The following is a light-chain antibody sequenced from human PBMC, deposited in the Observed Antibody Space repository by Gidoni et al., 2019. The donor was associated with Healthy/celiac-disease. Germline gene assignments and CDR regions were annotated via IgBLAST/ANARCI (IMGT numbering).Light chain of an antibody. CDR3: SSYTSSSTLCVV. V-gene: IGLV2-14*03. J-gene: IGLJ2*01. Sequence: QSALTQPASVSGSPGQSITISCTGTSSDVGCYNYVSWYQQHPGKAPKLMIYDVSNRPSGVSNRFSGSKSGNTASLTISGLQAEDEADYYCSSYTSSSTLCVVFGGGTKLTVL. CDR1: SSDVGCYNY. CDR2: DVS.